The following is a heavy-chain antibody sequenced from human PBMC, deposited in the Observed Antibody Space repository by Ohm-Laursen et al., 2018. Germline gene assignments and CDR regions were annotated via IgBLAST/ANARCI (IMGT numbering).Heavy chain of an antibody. D-gene: IGHD1-26*01. CDR1: GFTVSSNY. J-gene: IGHJ5*02. CDR3: ARVGVRRDNWFDP. Sequence: SLRLSCAASGFTVSSNYMSWIRQAPGKGLEWVSYISSSGSTIYYADSVKGRFTISRDNAKNSLYLQMNSLRAEDTAVYYCARVGVRRDNWFDPWGQGTLVTVS. V-gene: IGHV3-11*01. CDR2: ISSSGSTI.